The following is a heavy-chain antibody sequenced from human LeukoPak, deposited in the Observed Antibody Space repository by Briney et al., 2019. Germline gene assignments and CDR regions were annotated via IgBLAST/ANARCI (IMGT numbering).Heavy chain of an antibody. J-gene: IGHJ4*02. CDR3: AAQIGGYSSGWYIDY. D-gene: IGHD6-19*01. V-gene: IGHV3-21*01. CDR1: GFTFSSYS. Sequence: GGSLRLSCAASGFTFSSYSMNWVRQAPGKGLEWVSSTSSSSSYIYYADSVKGRFTISRDNAKNSLYLQMNSLRAEDTAVYYCAAQIGGYSSGWYIDYWGQGTLVTVSS. CDR2: TSSSSSYI.